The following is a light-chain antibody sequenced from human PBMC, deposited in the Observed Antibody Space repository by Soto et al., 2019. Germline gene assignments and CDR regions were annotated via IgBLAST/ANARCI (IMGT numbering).Light chain of an antibody. CDR1: QSIGSW. CDR2: KAS. J-gene: IGKJ2*01. V-gene: IGKV1-5*03. CDR3: QQYNTYPSP. Sequence: MTQSPSTLSASVGDRVTITCRASQSIGSWLAWYKQTPGEAPKLLIYKASNLESGVPSRFSGSGSGTEFTLTISILQPDDCATYYCQQYNTYPSPFGQGTKLDIK.